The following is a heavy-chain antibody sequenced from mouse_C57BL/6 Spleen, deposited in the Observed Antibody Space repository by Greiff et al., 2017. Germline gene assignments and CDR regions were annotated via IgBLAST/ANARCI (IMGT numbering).Heavy chain of an antibody. CDR3: ARWGPYGYFDY. CDR1: GYTFTSYW. V-gene: IGHV1-64*01. Sequence: QVQLQQPGAELVKPGASVKLSCKASGYTFTSYWMHWVKQRPGQGLEWIGMIHPNSGSTNYNEKFKSKATLTVDKSSSTAYMQLSSLTSEDSAVYYCARWGPYGYFDYWGQGTTLTVSS. J-gene: IGHJ2*01. D-gene: IGHD1-1*02. CDR2: IHPNSGST.